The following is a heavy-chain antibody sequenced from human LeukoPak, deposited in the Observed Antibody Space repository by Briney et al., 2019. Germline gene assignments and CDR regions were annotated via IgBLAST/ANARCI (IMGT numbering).Heavy chain of an antibody. J-gene: IGHJ3*02. V-gene: IGHV3-21*01. CDR3: ARDLPQPTSGWFDNPGAAFDI. Sequence: GGSPRLSRAPSGFTSGSFNMNSVRPAPGEGGEWGSPTRSISDYLNYADSVKGQFTIYRDNAKNSLYLQMNGLRAEDTAVYKCARDLPQPTSGWFDNPGAAFDIWGQGTMVTVSS. CDR1: GFTSGSFN. D-gene: IGHD6-19*01. CDR2: TRSISDYL.